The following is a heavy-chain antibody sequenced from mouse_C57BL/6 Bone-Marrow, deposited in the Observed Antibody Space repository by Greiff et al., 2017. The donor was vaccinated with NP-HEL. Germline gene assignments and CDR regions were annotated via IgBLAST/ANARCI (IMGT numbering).Heavy chain of an antibody. Sequence: QVQLQQPGAELVKPGASVKLSCKASGYTFTSYWMQWVKQRPGQGLEWIGEIDTSDSYTNYNQKFKGKATLTVDTSSSSAYMQLSSLTSEDSAVYYCAREVYYGSSLFAYWGQGTLVTVSA. CDR3: AREVYYGSSLFAY. CDR2: IDTSDSYT. J-gene: IGHJ3*01. CDR1: GYTFTSYW. D-gene: IGHD1-1*01. V-gene: IGHV1-50*01.